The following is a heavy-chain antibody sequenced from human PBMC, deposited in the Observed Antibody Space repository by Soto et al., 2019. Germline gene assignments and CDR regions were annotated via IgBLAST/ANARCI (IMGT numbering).Heavy chain of an antibody. D-gene: IGHD5-18*01. J-gene: IGHJ5*02. CDR3: ARGAGFSYASTWFDI. CDR1: GASVSSGTYY. V-gene: IGHV4-61*03. CDR2: IYYTGST. Sequence: QVQLQESGPGLVKPSETLSLTCTVFGASVSSGTYYWSWIRQAPGKGLEWVGHIYYTGSTNYNPSPNNRVTRSVDTSKNPFSLQLTSVTAADTAVYYCARGAGFSYASTWFDIWGQGTLVTVSS.